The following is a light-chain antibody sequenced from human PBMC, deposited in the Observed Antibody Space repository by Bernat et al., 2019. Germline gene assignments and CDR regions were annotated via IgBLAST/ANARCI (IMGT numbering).Light chain of an antibody. CDR1: QSISSW. Sequence: DIQMTQSPSTLSASVGDIVTITCRASQSISSWLAWYQQKPGKAPKLLIYKASSLESGVPSRFSGSGSGTEFTLTISSLQPDDFANYYCQQYNSYSRTFGQGTKVEIK. CDR3: QQYNSYSRT. J-gene: IGKJ1*01. V-gene: IGKV1-5*03. CDR2: KAS.